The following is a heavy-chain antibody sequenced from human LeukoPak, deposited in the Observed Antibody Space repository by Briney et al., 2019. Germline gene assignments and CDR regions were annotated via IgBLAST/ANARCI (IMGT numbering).Heavy chain of an antibody. Sequence: GGSLRLSCAASGFTFSNYAMSWVRQAPGKGLEWVSAISGSGCSKYYADSVKDRFTISRDNSKNTLYLQMNSLRAEDTAVYYCAKGEAGSYYYYYGMDVWGQGTTVTVSS. V-gene: IGHV3-23*01. CDR3: AKGEAGSYYYYYGMDV. CDR2: ISGSGCSK. CDR1: GFTFSNYA. D-gene: IGHD1-26*01. J-gene: IGHJ6*02.